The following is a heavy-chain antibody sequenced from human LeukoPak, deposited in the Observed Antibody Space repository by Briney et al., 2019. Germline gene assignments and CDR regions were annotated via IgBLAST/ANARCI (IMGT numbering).Heavy chain of an antibody. V-gene: IGHV1-2*02. D-gene: IGHD2-2*01. CDR2: INPNSCGT. CDR3: AREIDPIVVVPAASGHYYYGMDV. J-gene: IGHJ6*02. CDR1: VSTFTGYY. Sequence: TSEKVSCKASVSTFTGYYMHWVRQAPGQGPEWMVWINPNSCGTNYAQKFQGRVTMTRETSIRTAYMELSRLRSDDTAVYYCAREIDPIVVVPAASGHYYYGMDVWGQGTTVTVS.